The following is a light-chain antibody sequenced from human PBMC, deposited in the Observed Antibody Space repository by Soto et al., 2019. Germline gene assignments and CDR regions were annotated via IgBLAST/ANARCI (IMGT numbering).Light chain of an antibody. Sequence: EIVLTQSRGTLSLSPGERATLSCLASQSVSNNYLARYQQKPGQAPRLLIYGASNRATGIPDRFSGSGSGTDFTLTISRLEPEDFAVYYCQQRSSWPLTFGGGTKVDI. CDR3: QQRSSWPLT. CDR1: QSVSNNY. J-gene: IGKJ4*01. CDR2: GAS. V-gene: IGKV3D-20*02.